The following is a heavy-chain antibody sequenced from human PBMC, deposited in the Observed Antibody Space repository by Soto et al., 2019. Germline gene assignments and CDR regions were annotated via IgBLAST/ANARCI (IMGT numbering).Heavy chain of an antibody. V-gene: IGHV3-23*01. J-gene: IGHJ4*02. Sequence: GGSLILSCVDITFNLKNYDMAWDRQAPGKGLEWVSALTETGGSTYYAASVKGRFTISRDNSRNTLYLQMDRLRVDDTAVYYCAKIKGAITFLHFDNWGQGTLVTVSS. CDR2: LTETGGST. D-gene: IGHD3-16*01. CDR1: TFNLKNYD. CDR3: AKIKGAITFLHFDN.